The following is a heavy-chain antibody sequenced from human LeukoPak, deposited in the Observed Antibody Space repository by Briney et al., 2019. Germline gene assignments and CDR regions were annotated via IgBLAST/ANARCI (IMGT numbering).Heavy chain of an antibody. CDR1: GDSISSNKW. CDR2: VYRSGTA. Sequence: SGTLSLTCAVSGDSISSNKWWHWVRQAPGKGLEWIGEVYRSGTANYNPSLKNRVTISVDKSKNQFSLNLRSVTAADTAVYYCARDSGWHSDSWGQGTLVTDSS. V-gene: IGHV4-4*02. CDR3: ARDSGWHSDS. D-gene: IGHD6-19*01. J-gene: IGHJ5*01.